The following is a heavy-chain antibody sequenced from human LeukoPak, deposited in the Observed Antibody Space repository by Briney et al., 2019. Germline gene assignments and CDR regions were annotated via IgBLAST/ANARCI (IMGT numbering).Heavy chain of an antibody. V-gene: IGHV4-59*01. CDR1: GGSISSYY. Sequence: SETLSLTCTVSGGSISSYYWSWIRQPPGKGLEWIGYIYYSGSTNYNPSLKSRVTISVDTSKNQFSLKLSSVTAADTAVYYCARDRNYNSISSYYGMDVWGHGTTVTVPS. D-gene: IGHD5-24*01. CDR3: ARDRNYNSISSYYGMDV. CDR2: IYYSGST. J-gene: IGHJ6*02.